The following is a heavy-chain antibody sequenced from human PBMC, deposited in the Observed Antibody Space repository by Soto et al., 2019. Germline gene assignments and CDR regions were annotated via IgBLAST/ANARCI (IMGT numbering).Heavy chain of an antibody. V-gene: IGHV1-3*01. CDR1: GGTFSRYT. CDR3: ARSAPPIDY. CDR2: INAGNGNT. J-gene: IGHJ4*02. Sequence: ASVKVSCKASGGTFSRYTINWVRQAPGQGLEWMGWINAGNGNTKYSQKFQGRVTITRDTSANTAYMELSSLRSEDTAVYYCARSAPPIDYWGQGTLVTVSS.